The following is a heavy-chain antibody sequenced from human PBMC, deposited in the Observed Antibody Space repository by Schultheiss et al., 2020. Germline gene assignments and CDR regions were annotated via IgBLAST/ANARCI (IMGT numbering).Heavy chain of an antibody. D-gene: IGHD3-10*01. CDR2: INHSGST. V-gene: IGHV4-39*07. J-gene: IGHJ5*02. CDR1: GGSISSSSYY. CDR3: ARGQRWLRELLSHNWFDP. Sequence: SETLSLTCTVSGGSISSSSYYWGWIRQPPGKGLEWIGEINHSGSTNYNPSLKSRVTISVDTSKNQFSLKLSSVTAADTAVYYCARGQRWLRELLSHNWFDPWGQGTLVTVSS.